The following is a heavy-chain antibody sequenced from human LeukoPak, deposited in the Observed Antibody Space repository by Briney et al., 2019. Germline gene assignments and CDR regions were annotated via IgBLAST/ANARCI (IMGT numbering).Heavy chain of an antibody. D-gene: IGHD3-10*01. V-gene: IGHV1-2*02. J-gene: IGHJ4*02. CDR2: INPNSGGT. CDR3: ARDPYGSGSYTN. Sequence: ASVKVSCKASGYTFTGYYMHWVRQAPGQGLEWMGWINPNSGGTNYAQKFQGRVAMTRDTSISTAYMELSRLRSDDTAVYYCARDPYGSGSYTNWGQGTLVTVSS. CDR1: GYTFTGYY.